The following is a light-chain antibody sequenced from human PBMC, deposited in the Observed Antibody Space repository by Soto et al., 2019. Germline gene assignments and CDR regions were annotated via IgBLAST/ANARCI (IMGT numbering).Light chain of an antibody. J-gene: IGLJ2*01. CDR2: SND. Sequence: SVLTQPPSASGTPGQRVTISCSGSSSNIGSNYIYWYQQLPGRAPKLLIYSNDQRPSGVPDRFSGSKSGTSASLAISGLRSEDEADYYCAAWDDSLSGWVFGGGTKLTVL. CDR1: SSNIGSNY. CDR3: AAWDDSLSGWV. V-gene: IGLV1-47*02.